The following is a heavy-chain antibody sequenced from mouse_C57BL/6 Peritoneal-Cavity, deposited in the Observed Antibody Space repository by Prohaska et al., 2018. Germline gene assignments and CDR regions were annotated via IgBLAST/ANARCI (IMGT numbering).Heavy chain of an antibody. CDR3: ALIYYDYDGYAMDY. Sequence: GTSDNQKFKVKATLTVDTSSSTAYMELNSLTSEDSAVYYCALIYYDYDGYAMDYWGQGTSVTVSS. V-gene: IGHV1-36*01. CDR2: GT. J-gene: IGHJ4*01. D-gene: IGHD2-4*01.